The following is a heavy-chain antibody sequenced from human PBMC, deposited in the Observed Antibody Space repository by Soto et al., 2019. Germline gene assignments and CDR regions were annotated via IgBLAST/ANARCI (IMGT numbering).Heavy chain of an antibody. V-gene: IGHV3-23*01. Sequence: EVHLLESGGGLVQPGGSLRLSCTASGFTFSSYAMTWVRQAPGRWLEGVSGITASGGRTYYADSVKGRFTISRDKSKSTLYLQMNSLRAEDTAVYYCAKDTRYGDYVRWFDSWGQGTLVTVSS. CDR2: ITASGGRT. J-gene: IGHJ5*01. CDR3: AKDTRYGDYVRWFDS. D-gene: IGHD4-17*01. CDR1: GFTFSSYA.